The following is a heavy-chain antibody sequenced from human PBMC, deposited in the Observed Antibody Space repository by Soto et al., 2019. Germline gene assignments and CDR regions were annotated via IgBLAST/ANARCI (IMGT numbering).Heavy chain of an antibody. CDR3: ARAKSTYYYAMDV. Sequence: QVQLVQSGAEEKKPGASVKVSCKASGYTFTSYPMHWVRQAPGQGLEWMGWINAGNDDTKYSQKFQGRVTITRDTSASTAYMELSSLRSEDTAVYYCARAKSTYYYAMDVWGQGTTVTVSS. D-gene: IGHD4-4*01. CDR1: GYTFTSYP. V-gene: IGHV1-3*05. J-gene: IGHJ6*02. CDR2: INAGNDDT.